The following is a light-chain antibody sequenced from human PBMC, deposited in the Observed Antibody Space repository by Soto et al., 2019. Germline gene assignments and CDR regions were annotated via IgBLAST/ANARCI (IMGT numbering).Light chain of an antibody. CDR2: EVT. Sequence: QSALTQPASVSGSPGQSITISCTGTDSDVGSFNLVSWYQQHPGKAPKLIIYEVTKRPSGVYSRFSGSKSGNSASLTISGLQAEDEADYYCSSYAGLSTYVFGRGTKVTVL. J-gene: IGLJ1*01. V-gene: IGLV2-23*02. CDR1: DSDVGSFNL. CDR3: SSYAGLSTYV.